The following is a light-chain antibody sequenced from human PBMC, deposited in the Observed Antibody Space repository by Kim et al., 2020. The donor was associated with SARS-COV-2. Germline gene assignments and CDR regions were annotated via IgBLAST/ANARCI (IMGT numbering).Light chain of an antibody. V-gene: IGLV3-21*04. Sequence: AAGKTDRFTCGGNNIGSKSVHWYRQKPGQAPVLVIYYDSDRHSGIPERFSGSNSGNTAALTISRVEAGDEADYYCQVWDSSSDRGVFGGGTKLTVL. J-gene: IGLJ2*01. CDR3: QVWDSSSDRGV. CDR2: YDS. CDR1: NIGSKS.